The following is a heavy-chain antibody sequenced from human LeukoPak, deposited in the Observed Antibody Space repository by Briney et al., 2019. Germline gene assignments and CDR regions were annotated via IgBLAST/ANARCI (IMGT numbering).Heavy chain of an antibody. CDR1: GFTFSDYY. D-gene: IGHD4-17*01. J-gene: IGHJ4*02. Sequence: GGSLRLSCAAAGFTFSDYYMSWIRQAPGKGLEWVSYISSSSSYTNYADSVKGRFTISRDNAKNSLYLQMNSLRAEDTAVYYCARARGPYDYGDYFDYWGQGTLVTVSS. CDR3: ARARGPYDYGDYFDY. V-gene: IGHV3-11*05. CDR2: ISSSSSYT.